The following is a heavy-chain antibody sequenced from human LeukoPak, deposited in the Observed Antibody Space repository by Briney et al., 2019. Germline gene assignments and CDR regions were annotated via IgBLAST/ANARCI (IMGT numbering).Heavy chain of an antibody. J-gene: IGHJ4*02. D-gene: IGHD4-23*01. CDR3: ARHDYGGNSGDY. CDR1: GFTFSSYS. V-gene: IGHV3-48*02. Sequence: GGSLRLSCAASGFTFSSYSMNWVRQAPGKGLEWVSYIGTTTSTIYYADSVKGRFTISRDNAKNSLYLQMNSLRDEDTAVYYCARHDYGGNSGDYWGQGTLVTVSS. CDR2: IGTTTSTI.